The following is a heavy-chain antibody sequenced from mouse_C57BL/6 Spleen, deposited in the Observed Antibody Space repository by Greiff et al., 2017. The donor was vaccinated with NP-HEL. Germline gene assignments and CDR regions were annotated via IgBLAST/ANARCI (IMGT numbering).Heavy chain of an antibody. J-gene: IGHJ4*01. V-gene: IGHV5-17*01. CDR3: ARDGSSPFYAMDY. Sequence: EVKLMESGGGLVKPGGSLKLSCAASGFTFSDYGMHWVRQAPEKGLEWVAYISSGSSTIYYADTVKGRFTISRDNAKNTLFLQMTSLRSADTAMYYCARDGSSPFYAMDYWGQGTSVTVSS. CDR2: ISSGSSTI. CDR1: GFTFSDYG. D-gene: IGHD1-1*01.